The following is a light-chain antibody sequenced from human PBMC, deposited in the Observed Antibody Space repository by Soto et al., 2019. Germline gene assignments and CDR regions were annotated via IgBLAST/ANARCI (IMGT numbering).Light chain of an antibody. V-gene: IGKV1-5*03. CDR2: KAS. CDR3: QQYNSYSGT. Sequence: DIQMTQSPSTLSASVGDRVTITCRASQSISSWLAWYQQKPGKAPKLLIYKASSLESGVPSRFSGSGSGTDFTLTISSLQTDDFATYYCQQYNSYSGTFGQGTKLEIK. CDR1: QSISSW. J-gene: IGKJ2*02.